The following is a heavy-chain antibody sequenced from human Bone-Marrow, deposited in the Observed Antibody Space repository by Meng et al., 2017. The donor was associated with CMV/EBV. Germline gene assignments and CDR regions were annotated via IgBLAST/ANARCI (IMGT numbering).Heavy chain of an antibody. CDR1: GGTFSSYA. Sequence: QLVQSWAEVKKPGSSVKVSCKASGGTFSSYAISWVRQAPGQGLEWMGGIIPIFGTANYAQKFQGRVTITADESTSTAYMELSSLRSEDTAVYYCARDAGVHYYGSGSYYNYWGQGTLVTVSS. CDR2: IIPIFGTA. V-gene: IGHV1-69*12. J-gene: IGHJ4*02. CDR3: ARDAGVHYYGSGSYYNY. D-gene: IGHD3-10*01.